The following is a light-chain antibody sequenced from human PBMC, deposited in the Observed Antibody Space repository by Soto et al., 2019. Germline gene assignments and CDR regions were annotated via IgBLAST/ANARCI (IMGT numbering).Light chain of an antibody. Sequence: QSALTQPASVSGSPGQSITISCTRTSSDVGNYNLVSWYHQYPGKAPKLMMYEGGKRPSGVSNRFSGSKSGNTAYLTISGRQAEDEADYYCCSFALRSTLIFGGGTQLTVL. J-gene: IGLJ2*01. V-gene: IGLV2-23*01. CDR1: SSDVGNYNL. CDR3: CSFALRSTLI. CDR2: EGG.